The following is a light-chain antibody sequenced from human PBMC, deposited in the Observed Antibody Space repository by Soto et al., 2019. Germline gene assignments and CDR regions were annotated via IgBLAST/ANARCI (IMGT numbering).Light chain of an antibody. CDR3: QQYGSAPQT. Sequence: DIVLTQCPGTLSLSPGERATLSCRASQSVXSSYLAWYQQKPGQAPRLPXDGASSMATGSPDRLSGSGSGTDFTLTISRLEPEDFSVYYCQQYGSAPQTFGQGTKVDIK. J-gene: IGKJ1*01. V-gene: IGKV3-20*01. CDR1: QSVXSSY. CDR2: GAS.